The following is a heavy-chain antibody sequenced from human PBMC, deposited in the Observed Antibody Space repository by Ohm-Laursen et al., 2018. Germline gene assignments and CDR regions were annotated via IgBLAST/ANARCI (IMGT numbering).Heavy chain of an antibody. D-gene: IGHD3-22*01. J-gene: IGHJ6*02. CDR2: ISSSGSTI. CDR1: GFTFSSYE. CDR3: AREGNTMIVVQQIMYYYGMDV. Sequence: GSLRLSCAASGFTFSSYEMNWVRQAPGKGLEWVSYISSSGSTIYYADSVKGRFTISRDNAKNSLYLQMNSLRAEDTAVYYCAREGNTMIVVQQIMYYYGMDVWGQGTTVTVSS. V-gene: IGHV3-48*03.